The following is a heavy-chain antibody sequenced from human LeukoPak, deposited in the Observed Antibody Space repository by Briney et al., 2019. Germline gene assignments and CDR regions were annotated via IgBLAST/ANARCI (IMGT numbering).Heavy chain of an antibody. J-gene: IGHJ2*01. CDR1: GGSISSSSSY. Sequence: SETLSLTCTVSGGSISSSSSYWVWIRQPPGMGLEWIGSIYYSGSTYSNPSLKSRVTISVDTSKNQFSLKVSSVAAADTAVYYCARYESSAYGIDVWGRGTLVTDSS. CDR2: IYYSGST. CDR3: ARYESSAYGIDV. V-gene: IGHV4-39*01. D-gene: IGHD3-22*01.